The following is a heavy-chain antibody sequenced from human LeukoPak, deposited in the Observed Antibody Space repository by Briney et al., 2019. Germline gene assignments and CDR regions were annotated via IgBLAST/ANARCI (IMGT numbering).Heavy chain of an antibody. CDR3: ARQHVGVVLMSFDF. CDR2: IYYSGST. Sequence: PSETLSLTCTVSGGSISSSTYYWGWIRQPPGKGLEWIGSIYYSGSTYYTPSLKSRVTISIDTSKNQFSLKLSSVTAADTAIFYCARQHVGVVLMSFDFWGQGTLVTVSS. D-gene: IGHD3-3*01. J-gene: IGHJ4*02. CDR1: GGSISSSTYY. V-gene: IGHV4-39*01.